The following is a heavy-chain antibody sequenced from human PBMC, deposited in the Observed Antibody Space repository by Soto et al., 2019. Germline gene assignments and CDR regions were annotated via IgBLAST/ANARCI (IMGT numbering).Heavy chain of an antibody. J-gene: IGHJ6*03. Sequence: ASVKVSCKASGYTFTSYGISWVRPAPGQGLEWMGWISAYNGNTNYAQKLQGRVTMTTDTSTSTAYMELRSLRSDDTAVYYCAAVVSDYSNYGYYDYMDVWCKGTTVTVSS. CDR1: GYTFTSYG. CDR2: ISAYNGNT. CDR3: AAVVSDYSNYGYYDYMDV. V-gene: IGHV1-18*01. D-gene: IGHD4-4*01.